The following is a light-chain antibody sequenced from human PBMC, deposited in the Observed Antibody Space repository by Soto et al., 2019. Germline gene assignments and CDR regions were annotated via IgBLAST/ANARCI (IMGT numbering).Light chain of an antibody. CDR2: NDD. J-gene: IGLJ2*01. CDR1: ISNIGKDT. CDR3: SSHAGSSNFVV. V-gene: IGLV1-44*01. Sequence: QLVLTQPPSVSGTPGLRVNISCSGGISNIGKDTVNWYQQLPGTAPKLLMFNDDKRPSGVPDRFFGFKSGNRASLTVAGLQAEDEADYYCSSHAGSSNFVVFGGGTKLTVL.